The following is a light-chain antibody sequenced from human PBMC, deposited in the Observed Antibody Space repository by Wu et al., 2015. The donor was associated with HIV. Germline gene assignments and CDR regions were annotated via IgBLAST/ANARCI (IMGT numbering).Light chain of an antibody. CDR2: GAS. V-gene: IGKV3-15*01. CDR1: QSVSSN. CDR3: QQYRDWSWT. Sequence: DIVLTQSPGTLSLSPGERATLSCRASQSVSSNYLAWYQQKPGQTPRLLIYGASTRATGIPARFSGSGSGTAFTLTISSLQSEDLAVYYCQQYRDWSWTFGQGTKVEIK. J-gene: IGKJ1*01.